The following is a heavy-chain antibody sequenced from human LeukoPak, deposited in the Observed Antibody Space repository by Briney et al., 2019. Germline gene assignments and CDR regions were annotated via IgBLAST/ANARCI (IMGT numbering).Heavy chain of an antibody. CDR1: GGSISSSSYY. CDR2: IYYSGSA. J-gene: IGHJ5*02. V-gene: IGHV4-39*01. D-gene: IGHD3-9*01. Sequence: SGTLSLTCTVSGGSISSSSYYWGWIRQPPGKGLEWIGSIYYSGSAYYNPSLQSRVTQSVDTSKNQLSLSLISVTAADTAVYYCARLPTGYPNWFDAWGQGTLVTVSS. CDR3: ARLPTGYPNWFDA.